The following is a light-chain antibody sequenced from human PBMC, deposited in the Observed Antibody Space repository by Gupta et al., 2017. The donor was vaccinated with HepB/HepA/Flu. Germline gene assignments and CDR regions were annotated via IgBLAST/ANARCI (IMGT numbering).Light chain of an antibody. CDR1: QDISNY. CDR3: QQDDNLHCS. J-gene: IGKJ2*04. Sequence: DIQMTQSPSSLSASVGDRVTITCQASQDISNYLNWYQQKPGKAPKLLIYDASNLETGVPSRFSGSGSGTDFTFTISSLQPEDIATYYCQQDDNLHCSFGQGTKLEIK. V-gene: IGKV1-33*01. CDR2: DAS.